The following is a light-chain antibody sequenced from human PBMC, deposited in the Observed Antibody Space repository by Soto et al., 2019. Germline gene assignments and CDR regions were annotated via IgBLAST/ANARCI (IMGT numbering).Light chain of an antibody. CDR1: DTDVGSYNL. J-gene: IGLJ3*02. Sequence: QSALTQPASVSGSPGQTITISCTGTDTDVGSYNLVSWYQHHPGKARKLIIYEGTKRPSGVSNRFSGSKSGNTASLAISGLQSDDEADYYCAAWDDSLNGPVFGGGTKLTVL. CDR3: AAWDDSLNGPV. CDR2: EGT. V-gene: IGLV2-14*02.